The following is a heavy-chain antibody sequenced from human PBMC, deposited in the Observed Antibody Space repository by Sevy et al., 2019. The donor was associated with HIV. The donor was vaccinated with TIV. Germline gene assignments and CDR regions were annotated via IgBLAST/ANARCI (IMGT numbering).Heavy chain of an antibody. D-gene: IGHD4-17*01. Sequence: GGSLRLSCAASGFTFSSYAMSWVRQAPGKGLERVSAISGSGGSTYYADSVKGRFTISRDNSKNTLYLQMNSLRAEDTAVYYCAKDPRSRYGDYGEGSFYFDYWGQGTLVTVSS. V-gene: IGHV3-23*01. CDR3: AKDPRSRYGDYGEGSFYFDY. CDR1: GFTFSSYA. J-gene: IGHJ4*02. CDR2: ISGSGGST.